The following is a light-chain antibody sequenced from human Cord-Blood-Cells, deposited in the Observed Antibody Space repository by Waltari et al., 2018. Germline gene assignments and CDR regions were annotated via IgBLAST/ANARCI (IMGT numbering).Light chain of an antibody. J-gene: IGLJ2*01. CDR2: EVS. V-gene: IGLV2-18*02. Sequence: QSALTPPPSVSGSPGQSVPISCTGTSSDVGSYNRVSWYQQPPGTAPKLMIYEVSNRPSGVPDRFSGSKSGNTASLTISGLQAEDEADYYCSSYTSSSTVVFGGGTKLTVL. CDR1: SSDVGSYNR. CDR3: SSYTSSSTVV.